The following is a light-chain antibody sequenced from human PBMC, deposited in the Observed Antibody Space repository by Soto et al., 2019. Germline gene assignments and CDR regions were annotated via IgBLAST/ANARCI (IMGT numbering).Light chain of an antibody. Sequence: EIVLTQSPGTLSLSPGERATLSCRASQSVSSSYLAWYQQIPGQAPRLLIFHSSSRATGIPDRFSGSASGTDFTLTISRLEPEGFAVYYCQQYGNSPYSFGQGTKLQIK. CDR1: QSVSSSY. CDR3: QQYGNSPYS. V-gene: IGKV3-20*01. J-gene: IGKJ2*01. CDR2: HSS.